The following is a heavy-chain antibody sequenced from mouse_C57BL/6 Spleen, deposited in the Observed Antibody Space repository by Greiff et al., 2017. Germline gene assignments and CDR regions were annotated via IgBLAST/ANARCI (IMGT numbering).Heavy chain of an antibody. CDR1: GYTFTSYW. V-gene: IGHV1-72*01. CDR2: IDPNSGGT. Sequence: QVQLQQSGAELVKPGASVKLSCKASGYTFTSYWMHWVKQRPGRGLEWIGRIDPNSGGTKYNEKFKSKATLTVDKPSSTAYMPLSSLKSEDSAVYYCARRRDYAAMDCWGQGTSVTVSS. CDR3: ARRRDYAAMDC. D-gene: IGHD1-1*02. J-gene: IGHJ4*01.